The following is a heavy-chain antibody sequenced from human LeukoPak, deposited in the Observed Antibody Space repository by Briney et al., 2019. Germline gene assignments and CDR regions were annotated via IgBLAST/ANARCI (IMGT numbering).Heavy chain of an antibody. V-gene: IGHV3-11*05. D-gene: IGHD1-14*01. CDR3: ARVPGLGYYGMDV. CDR1: GFTFSVYY. CDR2: ISSSGDYR. J-gene: IGHJ6*02. Sequence: GGSLRLSCAASGFTFSVYYMSWIRQAPGKGPEWISNISSSGDYRNYADSVKGRFTISRDNAKNSLYLQMSSLRGDDTAVYYCARVPGLGYYGMDVWGQGTTVTVSS.